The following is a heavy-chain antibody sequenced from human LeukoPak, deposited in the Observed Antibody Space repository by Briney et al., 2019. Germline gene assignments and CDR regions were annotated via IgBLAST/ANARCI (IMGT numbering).Heavy chain of an antibody. CDR1: GCSISSHY. J-gene: IGHJ4*02. V-gene: IGHV4-59*11. CDR2: IHYGGST. D-gene: IGHD3-22*01. Sequence: SETLSLTCTVSGCSISSHYRSWIRQPPGKGLEWIGYIHYGGSTTYSPPLKSRVTMSLDTYKSHFSLKLSSVTAADTALYYCARYYYDTSEYFYFDSWGQGTLVTVSS. CDR3: ARYYYDTSEYFYFDS.